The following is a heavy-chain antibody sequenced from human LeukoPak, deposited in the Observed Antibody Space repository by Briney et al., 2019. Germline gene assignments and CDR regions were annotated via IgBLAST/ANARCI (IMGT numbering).Heavy chain of an antibody. CDR1: GFTFSSYA. D-gene: IGHD6-13*01. V-gene: IGHV3-30-3*01. J-gene: IGHJ4*02. CDR3: ARAAAGLTFDY. CDR2: TSYDGSNK. Sequence: GGSLRLSCAASGFTFSSYAMHWVRQAPGKGLEWVAVTSYDGSNKYYADSVKGRFTISRDNSKNTLYLQMNSLRAEDTAVYYCARAAAGLTFDYWGQGTLVTVSS.